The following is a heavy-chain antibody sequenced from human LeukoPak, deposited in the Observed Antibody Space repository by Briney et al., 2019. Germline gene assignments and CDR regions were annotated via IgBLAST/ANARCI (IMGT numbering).Heavy chain of an antibody. V-gene: IGHV1-2*02. CDR2: INPNSGGT. CDR1: GYTFTGYY. CDR3: ARGLEGFYYYYGMDV. D-gene: IGHD3-3*01. J-gene: IGHJ6*02. Sequence: GASVRVSCKASGYTFTGYYMHWVRQAPGQGLEWMGWINPNSGGTNYAQKFQGRVTMTRDTSISTAYMELSRLRSDDTAVYYCARGLEGFYYYYGMDVWGQGTTVTVSS.